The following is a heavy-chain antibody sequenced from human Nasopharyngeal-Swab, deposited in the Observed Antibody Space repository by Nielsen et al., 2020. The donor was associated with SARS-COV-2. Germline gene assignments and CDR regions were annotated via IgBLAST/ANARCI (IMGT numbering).Heavy chain of an antibody. V-gene: IGHV3-30*18. CDR3: AKEDLDY. CDR2: ISYDGSNK. Sequence: GESLKISCAASGFTFSSYGMHWVRQAPGKGLEWVAVISYDGSNKYYADSVKGRFTISRDNSKNTLYLQMNSLRAEDTAVYYCAKEDLDYWDQGTLVTVSS. CDR1: GFTFSSYG. J-gene: IGHJ4*02.